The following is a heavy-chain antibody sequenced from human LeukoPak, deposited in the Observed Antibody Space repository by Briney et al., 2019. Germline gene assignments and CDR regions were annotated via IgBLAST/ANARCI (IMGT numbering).Heavy chain of an antibody. J-gene: IGHJ6*02. V-gene: IGHV3-74*01. CDR2: INGDGRNI. CDR1: GFTFSSYW. Sequence: GGSLRLSCVASGFTFSSYWMHWVRQDPRKGLVWVSRINGDGRNINYADSVRGRFTISRDNATNTLYLQMNPLRVEDTAVYYCTRDLMDDDVSTGLHHYYMDVWGQGTTVTVSS. D-gene: IGHD3-9*01. CDR3: TRDLMDDDVSTGLHHYYMDV.